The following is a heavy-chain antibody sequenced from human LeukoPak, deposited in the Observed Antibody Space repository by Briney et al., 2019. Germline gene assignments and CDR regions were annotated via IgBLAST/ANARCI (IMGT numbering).Heavy chain of an antibody. J-gene: IGHJ6*04. CDR3: ARWGGLLYYYGMDV. D-gene: IGHD3-10*01. CDR1: GGTSSSYA. CDR2: IIPIFGTA. Sequence: PVMVSCKASGGTSSSYALIWLRRAPGDRLEWRVGIIPIFGTANYAQKFQGRVTITADKSTSTAYMELSSLRSEDTAVYYCARWGGLLYYYGMDVWGKGTTVTVSS. V-gene: IGHV1-69*06.